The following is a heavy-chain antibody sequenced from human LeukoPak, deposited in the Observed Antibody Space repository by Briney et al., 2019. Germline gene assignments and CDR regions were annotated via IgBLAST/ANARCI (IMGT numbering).Heavy chain of an antibody. CDR2: IRSKAYGGTT. D-gene: IGHD5-18*01. Sequence: PGGSLRLSCAASGFTFGDYTMTWFRQAPGKGLEWVGFIRSKAYGGTTEDAASVKGRFAISRDDSKNTLYLQMSGLRTEDTAVYYCTTGIQLWAYYFDYWGQGTLVTVSS. J-gene: IGHJ4*02. V-gene: IGHV3-49*03. CDR3: TTGIQLWAYYFDY. CDR1: GFTFGDYT.